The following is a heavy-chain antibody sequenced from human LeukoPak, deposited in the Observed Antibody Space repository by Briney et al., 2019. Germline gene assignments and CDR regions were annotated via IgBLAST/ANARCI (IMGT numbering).Heavy chain of an antibody. J-gene: IGHJ5*02. CDR2: IYDSGTT. V-gene: IGHV4-31*03. CDR1: GGSISNGGYY. CDR3: ARWGSSSLFS. Sequence: PSETLSLTCTVSGGSISNGGYYWSWIRQHPGKGLEWIGYIYDSGTTYYSPALQSRVTISVDTSDNKFSLKLRSLTAADTAVYYCARWGSSSLFSWGQGTLVTVSS. D-gene: IGHD6-13*01.